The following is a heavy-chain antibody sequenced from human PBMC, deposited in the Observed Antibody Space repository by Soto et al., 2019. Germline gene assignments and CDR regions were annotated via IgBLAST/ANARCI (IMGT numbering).Heavy chain of an antibody. D-gene: IGHD4-17*01. CDR3: ARDRDYGEADY. CDR2: IWYDGSNK. Sequence: QVQLVESGGGVVQPGRSLRLSCAASGFTFSSYGMHWVRQAPGKGLEWVAVIWYDGSNKYYADSVKGRFTISRDNSKNTLYLQMNSLRAEDTAVYYCARDRDYGEADYWGQGTLVTVSS. CDR1: GFTFSSYG. V-gene: IGHV3-33*01. J-gene: IGHJ4*02.